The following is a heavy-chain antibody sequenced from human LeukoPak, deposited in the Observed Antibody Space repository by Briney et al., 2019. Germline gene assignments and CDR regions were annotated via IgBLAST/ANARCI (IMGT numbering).Heavy chain of an antibody. CDR2: IYHSGST. CDR3: ARDYPSSDQAIDY. CDR1: GGSISSGGYS. Sequence: SETLSLTCAVSGGSISSGGYSWSWIRQPPGKGLEWIGYIYHSGSTYYNPSLKSRVTISVDRSKNQFSLKLSSVTAADTAVYYCARDYPSSDQAIDYWGQGTLVTVSS. J-gene: IGHJ4*02. V-gene: IGHV4-30-2*01.